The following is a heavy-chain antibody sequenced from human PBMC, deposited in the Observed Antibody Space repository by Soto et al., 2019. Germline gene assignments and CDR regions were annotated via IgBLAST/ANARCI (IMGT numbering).Heavy chain of an antibody. CDR2: IWYDGSNK. CDR3: ARGRGPPGVRFGKFFSRNYYFDY. D-gene: IGHD3-10*01. CDR1: GFTFSSYG. Sequence: GGSLRLSCAASGFTFSSYGMHWVRQAPGKGLEWVAVIWYDGSNKYYADSVKGRFTISRDNSKNTLYLQMNSLRAEDTAVYYWARGRGPPGVRFGKFFSRNYYFDYGAQGPLV. V-gene: IGHV3-33*01. J-gene: IGHJ4*02.